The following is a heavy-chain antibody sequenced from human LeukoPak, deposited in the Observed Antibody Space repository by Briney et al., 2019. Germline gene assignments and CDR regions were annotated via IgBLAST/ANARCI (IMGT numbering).Heavy chain of an antibody. D-gene: IGHD4-17*01. CDR2: IMPLFGTA. V-gene: IGHV1-69*05. J-gene: IGHJ5*02. CDR1: GGTFNNSA. Sequence: SVKVSWKTPGGTFNNSAISWVRQAPGQGLEWLGGIMPLFGTAGYAQKFQGRVTITKDESTRTVYLELTSLTSDDTAVYYCARDVHGDYGSGWFDPWGQRTLVSVSS. CDR3: ARDVHGDYGSGWFDP.